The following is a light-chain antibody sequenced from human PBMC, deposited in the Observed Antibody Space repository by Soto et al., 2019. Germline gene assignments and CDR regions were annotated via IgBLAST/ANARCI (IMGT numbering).Light chain of an antibody. V-gene: IGLV2-14*01. CDR3: TSYTSSSTLDV. CDR2: EAS. CDR1: SSDVGGYNY. Sequence: QSALTQPASVSGSPGQSITISCTGTSSDVGGYNYVSWYQQHPGKAPKLMIYEASNRPLGVSNRFSGSKSGNTASLTISGLQAEDEADYYCTSYTSSSTLDVFGTGTKLTVL. J-gene: IGLJ1*01.